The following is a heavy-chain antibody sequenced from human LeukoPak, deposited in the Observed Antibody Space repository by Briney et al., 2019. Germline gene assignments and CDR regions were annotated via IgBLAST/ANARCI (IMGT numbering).Heavy chain of an antibody. CDR3: AKGSGYFDWLYGY. J-gene: IGHJ4*02. D-gene: IGHD3-9*01. Sequence: GGSLRLSCAASGFTFSSYSMNWVRQAPGKGLEWVSSISSSSSYIYYADSVKGRFTISRDNSKNTLYLQMNSLRAEDTAVYYCAKGSGYFDWLYGYWGQGTLVTVSS. CDR1: GFTFSSYS. V-gene: IGHV3-21*04. CDR2: ISSSSSYI.